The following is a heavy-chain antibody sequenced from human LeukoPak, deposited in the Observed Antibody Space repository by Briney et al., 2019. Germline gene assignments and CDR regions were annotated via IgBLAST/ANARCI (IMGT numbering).Heavy chain of an antibody. CDR3: AKVQAGDYYGSGSIGGDY. CDR2: IGISSGNT. J-gene: IGHJ4*02. Sequence: GGSLRLSCAASGFTFSSYSMNWVRQAPGKGLEWISYIGISSGNTKYADSVKGRFTISRDNSKNTLYLQMNSLRAEDTAVYYCAKVQAGDYYGSGSIGGDYWGQGTLVTVSS. D-gene: IGHD3-10*01. CDR1: GFTFSSYS. V-gene: IGHV3-48*01.